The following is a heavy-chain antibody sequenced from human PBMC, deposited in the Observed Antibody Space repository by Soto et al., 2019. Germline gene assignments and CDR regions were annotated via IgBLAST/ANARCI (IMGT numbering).Heavy chain of an antibody. Sequence: QVQLVQSGAEVKKPGASVKVSCKASGYTFTNYYMHWVRQAPGQGLEWMGIIDPSGGGTSYAQKCHGRLTMTRDTSTSTVYMELSSLRSEDTAVYYCARDRVDCSGGNCWRSVEDTWGQGTLVTVSS. D-gene: IGHD2-15*01. V-gene: IGHV1-46*01. CDR2: IDPSGGGT. CDR3: ARDRVDCSGGNCWRSVEDT. CDR1: GYTFTNYY. J-gene: IGHJ5*02.